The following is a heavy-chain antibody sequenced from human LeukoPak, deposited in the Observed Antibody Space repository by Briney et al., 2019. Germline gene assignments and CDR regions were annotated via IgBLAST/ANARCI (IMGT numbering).Heavy chain of an antibody. D-gene: IGHD2-2*01. CDR3: ARSCSSTSCYLTDAFDI. CDR2: IYPGDSDI. J-gene: IGHJ3*02. V-gene: IGHV5-51*01. Sequence: GESLKISCKGSGYSFTSYWIGWVRQIPGKGLEWMGIIYPGDSDIRYSPSFQGQFIISADKSISTAYLQWSSLKASDTAIYYCARSCSSTSCYLTDAFDIWGQGTMVTVSS. CDR1: GYSFTSYW.